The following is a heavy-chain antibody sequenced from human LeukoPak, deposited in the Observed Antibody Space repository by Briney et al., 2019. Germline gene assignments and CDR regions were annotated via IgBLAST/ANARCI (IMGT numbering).Heavy chain of an antibody. J-gene: IGHJ3*02. CDR3: ARVSDYYDSGGYYGGEAFDI. V-gene: IGHV4-61*02. Sequence: SETLSLTCTVSGGSISSGSYYWSWIRQPAGKGLEWIGRIYTSGSTNYNPSLKSRVTISVDTSKNQFSLKLSSVTAADTAVYYCARVSDYYDSGGYYGGEAFDIWGQGTMVTVSS. D-gene: IGHD3-22*01. CDR2: IYTSGST. CDR1: GGSISSGSYY.